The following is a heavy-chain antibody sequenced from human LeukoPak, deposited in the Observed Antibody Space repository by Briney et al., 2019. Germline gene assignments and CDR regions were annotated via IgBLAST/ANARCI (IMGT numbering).Heavy chain of an antibody. Sequence: PPETLSLTCSVSGGSISSSNYYWGWIRQPPGKGLEWIGCIYYSGSTYYNPSLKSRVTLSVDTSKNQFSLKLSSVTAADTAVYYCARYYYDSSGYYYGHGPYYFDYWGQGTLVTVSS. D-gene: IGHD3-22*01. CDR2: IYYSGST. V-gene: IGHV4-39*07. J-gene: IGHJ4*02. CDR3: ARYYYDSSGYYYGHGPYYFDY. CDR1: GGSISSSNYY.